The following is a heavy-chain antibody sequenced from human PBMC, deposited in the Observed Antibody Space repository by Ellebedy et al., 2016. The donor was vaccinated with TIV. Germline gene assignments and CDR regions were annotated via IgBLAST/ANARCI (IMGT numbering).Heavy chain of an antibody. CDR2: IIPIFGTA. V-gene: IGHV1-69*13. D-gene: IGHD5-24*01. CDR1: GGTFSSYA. Sequence: AASVKVSCKASGGTFSSYAISWVRQAPGQGLDWMGGIIPIFGTASYAQKLEGRVAINADESTSTDYLELSGLRSEDTAVYYCATDRAPDGRNWFFDLWGRGTLVTVSS. CDR3: ATDRAPDGRNWFFDL. J-gene: IGHJ2*01.